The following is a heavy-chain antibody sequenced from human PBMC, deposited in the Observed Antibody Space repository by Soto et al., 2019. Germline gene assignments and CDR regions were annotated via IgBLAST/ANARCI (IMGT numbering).Heavy chain of an antibody. CDR2: IYGDDDK. CDR1: GFSLRTSGVG. Sequence: QITLKESGPTLVSPTQTLTLTCTFSGFSLRTSGVGVGWIRQPPGKALEWLALIYGDDDKRYSPSLKSRLTITKDTSKNQVVLTMTTMDPVDTATYFCAPALTTNWFDPWGQGTLVTVSS. J-gene: IGHJ5*02. V-gene: IGHV2-5*02. CDR3: APALTTNWFDP. D-gene: IGHD4-17*01.